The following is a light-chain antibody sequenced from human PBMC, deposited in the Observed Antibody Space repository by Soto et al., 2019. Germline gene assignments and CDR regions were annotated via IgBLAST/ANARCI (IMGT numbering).Light chain of an antibody. CDR2: ENH. CDR1: SSNIGKNY. Sequence: QSVLAQPPSLSAAPGQTVTISCSGSSSNIGKNYVSWYQQIPGTAPKLLIYENHKRPSGIPDRFSGSKSGTSATLGITGLLAGDEADYYCGTWDNSLTAGVFGGGTKVTVL. V-gene: IGLV1-51*02. J-gene: IGLJ3*02. CDR3: GTWDNSLTAGV.